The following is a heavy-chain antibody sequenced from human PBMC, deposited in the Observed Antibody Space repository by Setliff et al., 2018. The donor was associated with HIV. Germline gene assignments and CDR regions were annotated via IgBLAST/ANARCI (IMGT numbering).Heavy chain of an antibody. CDR1: DDSISSNY. J-gene: IGHJ6*02. CDR3: AREDYYYYGMDV. Sequence: PSETLSLTCTVSDDSISSNYWSWIRQSAGKGLEWVGRIYTGGRTNYNPSLKSRVTISVDTSKNQFSLNLSSVTAADTAVYYCAREDYYYYGMDVWGQGTTVTVSS. V-gene: IGHV4-4*07. CDR2: IYTGGRT.